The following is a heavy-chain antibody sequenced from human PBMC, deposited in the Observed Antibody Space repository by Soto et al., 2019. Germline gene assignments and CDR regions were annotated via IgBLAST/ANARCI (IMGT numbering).Heavy chain of an antibody. CDR2: ISYEGSNK. V-gene: IGHV3-30-3*01. D-gene: IGHD1-1*01. CDR1: GFTFSSYA. CDR3: AREQTTVGADGDY. Sequence: QVQLVESGGGVVQPGRSLRLSCAASGFTFSSYAMHWVRQAPGKGLEWVAVISYEGSNKYYADSVKGRFTISRDNSKNPRYLQMNSRGAEDTAVYYCAREQTTVGADGDYWGQGTLVTVSS. J-gene: IGHJ4*02.